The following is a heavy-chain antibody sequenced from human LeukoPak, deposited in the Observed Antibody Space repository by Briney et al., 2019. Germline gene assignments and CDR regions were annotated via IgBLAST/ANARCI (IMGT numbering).Heavy chain of an antibody. Sequence: SETLSLTCTVSGGSISSYYWSWIRQPPGKGLEWIGYIYYSGSTNYNPSLESRVTISVDTSKNQFSLKLSSVTAADTAVYYCAREAEYYDILTGYYVRAFDIWGQGTMVTVSS. CDR3: AREAEYYDILTGYYVRAFDI. CDR1: GGSISSYY. CDR2: IYYSGST. V-gene: IGHV4-59*01. D-gene: IGHD3-9*01. J-gene: IGHJ3*02.